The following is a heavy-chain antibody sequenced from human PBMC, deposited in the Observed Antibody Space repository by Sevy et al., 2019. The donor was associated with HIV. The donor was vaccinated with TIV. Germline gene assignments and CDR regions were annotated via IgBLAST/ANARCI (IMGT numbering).Heavy chain of an antibody. Sequence: GGYLRLSCAASGFTFSSYGMHWVRQAPGKGLEWVAVIWYDGSNQFYADSVKGRFTTSRDNSANTLYLQMNSLRTEDTAVYYCARDYQSGEDIVLRPMSHYGMDVWGQGTSVTVSS. CDR3: ARDYQSGEDIVLRPMSHYGMDV. J-gene: IGHJ6*02. CDR2: IWYDGSNQ. CDR1: GFTFSSYG. V-gene: IGHV3-33*01. D-gene: IGHD2-15*01.